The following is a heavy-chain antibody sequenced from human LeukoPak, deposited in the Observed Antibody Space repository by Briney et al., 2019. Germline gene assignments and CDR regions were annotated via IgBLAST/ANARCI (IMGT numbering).Heavy chain of an antibody. CDR1: GGTFSSYA. Sequence: ASVKVSCKASGGTFSSYAISWVRQAPGEGLEWVGGIFPIFGTANYAQKFQGRVTITTDESTSTAYMELSSLRSEDTAVHYCARGGPIVVVPAAMTNWFDSWGQGTLVTVSS. CDR2: IFPIFGTA. V-gene: IGHV1-69*05. J-gene: IGHJ5*01. CDR3: ARGGPIVVVPAAMTNWFDS. D-gene: IGHD2-2*01.